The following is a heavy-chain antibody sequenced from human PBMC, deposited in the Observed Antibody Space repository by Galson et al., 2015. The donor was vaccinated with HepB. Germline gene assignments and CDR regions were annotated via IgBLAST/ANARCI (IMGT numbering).Heavy chain of an antibody. CDR1: GFTFSSYA. Sequence: SLRLSCAASGFTFSSYAMHWVRQAPGKGLEWVAVISYDGSNKYYADSVKGRFTISRDNSKNTLYLQMNSLRAEDTAVYYCARPLYSSSWGGWDYYYGMDVWGQGTTVTVSS. CDR2: ISYDGSNK. D-gene: IGHD6-13*01. V-gene: IGHV3-30-3*01. J-gene: IGHJ6*02. CDR3: ARPLYSSSWGGWDYYYGMDV.